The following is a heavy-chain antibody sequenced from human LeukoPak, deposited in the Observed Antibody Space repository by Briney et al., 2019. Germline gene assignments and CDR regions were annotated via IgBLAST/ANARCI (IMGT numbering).Heavy chain of an antibody. CDR1: GGSISSGGYY. V-gene: IGHV4-31*03. Sequence: SETPSLTCTVSGGSISSGGYYWSWIRQHPGKGLEWIGYIYYSGSTYYNPSLKSRVTISVDTSKNQFSLKLSSVTAADTAVYYCARGWFTMGFDPWGQGTLVTVSS. CDR2: IYYSGST. D-gene: IGHD2-2*01. CDR3: ARGWFTMGFDP. J-gene: IGHJ5*02.